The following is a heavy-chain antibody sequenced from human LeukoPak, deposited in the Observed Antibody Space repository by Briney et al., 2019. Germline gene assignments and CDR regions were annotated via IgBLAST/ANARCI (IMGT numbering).Heavy chain of an antibody. CDR1: GGTFSSYA. CDR3: AIAGGYCGGDCYGDY. D-gene: IGHD2-21*02. CDR2: IIPIFGTA. Sequence: ASVQVSCKASGGTFSSYAISWVRQAPGQGLEWMGGIIPIFGTANYAQKFQGRVTITADESTSTAYMELSSLRSEDTAVYYCAIAGGYCGGDCYGDYWGQGTLVTVSS. V-gene: IGHV1-69*13. J-gene: IGHJ4*02.